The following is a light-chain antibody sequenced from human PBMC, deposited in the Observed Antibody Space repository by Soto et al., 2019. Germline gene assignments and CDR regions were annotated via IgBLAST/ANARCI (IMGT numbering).Light chain of an antibody. J-gene: IGKJ1*01. CDR3: QQYHNYWT. CDR2: DAS. V-gene: IGKV1-5*01. Sequence: DIQMTQSPSTLSASVGDRVTITCRASQSISTWLAWYKQKPGKATNLLIYDASNLESGVPSRFSGSGSGTEFTLTINRLQPDDVATYYCQQYHNYWTFGQGTTVEIK. CDR1: QSISTW.